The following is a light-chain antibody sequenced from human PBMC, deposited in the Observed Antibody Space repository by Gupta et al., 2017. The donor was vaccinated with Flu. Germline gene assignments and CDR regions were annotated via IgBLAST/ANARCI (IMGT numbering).Light chain of an antibody. J-gene: IGKJ1*01. V-gene: IGKV1-5*03. CDR1: QSIEKW. CDR2: MAT. Sequence: GDSVTITYRASQSIEKWLAWYQQKPGKAPKLLILMATNLESGVPSRFSGSGSGTHFTLTINNLQPDDFATYYCQQYNSYFRTFGQGTKV. CDR3: QQYNSYFRT.